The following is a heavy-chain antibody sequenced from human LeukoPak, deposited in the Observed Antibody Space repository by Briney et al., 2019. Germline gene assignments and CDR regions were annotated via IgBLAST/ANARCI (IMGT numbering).Heavy chain of an antibody. Sequence: ASVKVSCKASGYTFTSYGISWVRQAPGQGLEWMGWISAYNGNTNYAQKLQGRVTMTTDTSTSTAYMELRSLRSDDTAVYYCARSPPYDILTGFDYWGQGTLSPSPQ. CDR1: GYTFTSYG. J-gene: IGHJ4*02. CDR2: ISAYNGNT. CDR3: ARSPPYDILTGFDY. D-gene: IGHD3-9*01. V-gene: IGHV1-18*01.